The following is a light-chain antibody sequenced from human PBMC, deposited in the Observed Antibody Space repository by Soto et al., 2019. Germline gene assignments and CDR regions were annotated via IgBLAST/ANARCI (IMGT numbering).Light chain of an antibody. CDR1: QIVGSN. J-gene: IGKJ2*01. CDR2: GAS. V-gene: IGKV3-15*01. CDR3: QQYTNCPYT. Sequence: EIVMTQSPATLSVSPGERASLSCRASQIVGSNLAWYQQTAGQAPRLLIYGASTRATGIPARFSGSGSGTEFTLTISSLQSEDFAVYSCQQYTNCPYTFGQGTKLEIK.